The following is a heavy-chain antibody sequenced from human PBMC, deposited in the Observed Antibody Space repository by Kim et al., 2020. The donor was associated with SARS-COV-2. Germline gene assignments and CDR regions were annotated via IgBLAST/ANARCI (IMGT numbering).Heavy chain of an antibody. CDR1: GYTFSTYR. V-gene: IGHV1-18*01. J-gene: IGHJ6*02. Sequence: ASVKVSCKASGYTFSTYRIAWVRQAPGQGLEWMGWISGGDGRTIYAQKVQGRVTMTTDTSTNTDYMELRSLKSDDTAMYYCARVRGTGTTVFYFYYGMDVWGQGTTVNVAS. CDR3: ARVRGTGTTVFYFYYGMDV. CDR2: ISGGDGRT. D-gene: IGHD1-1*01.